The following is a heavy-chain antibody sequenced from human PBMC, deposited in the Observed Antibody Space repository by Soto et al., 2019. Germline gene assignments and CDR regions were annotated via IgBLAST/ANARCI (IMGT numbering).Heavy chain of an antibody. Sequence: ASVTVSCTTSVYSFIAYAINWVRQAPGQRLEWMGWINVGNGKTKYAQKFQDRVAITRDTSTSTAYMELRSLRSDDTAVYYCAREGSSGRLGFDYWGQGTLVTVSS. CDR1: VYSFIAYA. CDR2: INVGNGKT. CDR3: AREGSSGRLGFDY. V-gene: IGHV1-3*01. D-gene: IGHD6-19*01. J-gene: IGHJ4*02.